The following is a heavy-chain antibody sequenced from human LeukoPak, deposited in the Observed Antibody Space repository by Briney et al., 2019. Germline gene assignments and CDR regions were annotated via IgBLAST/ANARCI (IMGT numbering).Heavy chain of an antibody. CDR3: ARGNAHAFDI. Sequence: PGGSLRLSCAASGFTFSSYSMNWVRQAPGKGLVWVSRINSDGSSTSYADSVKGRFTISRDNAKNTLYLQINSLRAEDTAVYYCARGNAHAFDIWGQGTMVTVSS. CDR2: INSDGSST. D-gene: IGHD1-1*01. J-gene: IGHJ3*02. CDR1: GFTFSSYS. V-gene: IGHV3-74*01.